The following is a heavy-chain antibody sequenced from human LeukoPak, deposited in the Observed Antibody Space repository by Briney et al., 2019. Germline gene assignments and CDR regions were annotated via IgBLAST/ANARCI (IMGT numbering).Heavy chain of an antibody. J-gene: IGHJ6*03. CDR1: GFTVSSNY. V-gene: IGHV3-53*01. Sequence: PGGSLRLSCAASGFTVSSNYMSWVRQAPGKGLEWVSVIYSGGSTYYADSVKGRFTISRDNSKNTLYLQMNRLRAEDTAVYYCASAVSVMVRGAPDYYYMDVWGKGTTVTISS. D-gene: IGHD3-10*01. CDR2: IYSGGST. CDR3: ASAVSVMVRGAPDYYYMDV.